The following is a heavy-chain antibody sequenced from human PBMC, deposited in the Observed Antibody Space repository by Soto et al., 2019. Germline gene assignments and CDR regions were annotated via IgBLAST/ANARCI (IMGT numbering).Heavy chain of an antibody. CDR1: GFTFSNYA. CDR2: IRETGNT. D-gene: IGHD1-26*01. Sequence: EVQILQSGGGLEQPGGSLRLSCAASGFTFSNYAMSGFRQAPGKGLEWVSTIRETGNTYYADSVRGRFATSRDNSENTLYLQMSSLRAEDTAVYYCAKQQMGVIRALDYWGQGTLVTVSS. CDR3: AKQQMGVIRALDY. J-gene: IGHJ4*02. V-gene: IGHV3-23*01.